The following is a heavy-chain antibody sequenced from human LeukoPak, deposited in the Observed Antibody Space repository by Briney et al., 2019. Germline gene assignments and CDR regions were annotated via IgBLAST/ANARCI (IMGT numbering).Heavy chain of an antibody. J-gene: IGHJ4*02. D-gene: IGHD4-23*01. CDR2: IYYSGST. CDR3: ARGSRNSVDY. CDR1: GGSISTASYN. Sequence: SETLSLTCTVSGGSISTASYNWGWIRQPPGKGLDWIGSIYYSGSTYYNPSLKSRVTISVDTSKNQFSLKLSSVTAADTAVYYCARGSRNSVDYWGQGTLVTVSS. V-gene: IGHV4-39*01.